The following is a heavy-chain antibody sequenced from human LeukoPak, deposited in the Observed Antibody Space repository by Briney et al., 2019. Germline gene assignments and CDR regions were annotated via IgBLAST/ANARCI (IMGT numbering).Heavy chain of an antibody. V-gene: IGHV4-34*01. CDR3: ARGELAHYYYYMDV. CDR1: GGSFSGYY. D-gene: IGHD1-26*01. J-gene: IGHJ6*03. CDR2: INHSGST. Sequence: PSETLSLTCAVYGGSFSGYYWSWIRQPPGKGLEWIGEINHSGSTNYNPSLKSRVAISVDTSKNQFSLKLSSVTAADTAVYYCARGELAHYYYYMDVWGKGTTVTVSS.